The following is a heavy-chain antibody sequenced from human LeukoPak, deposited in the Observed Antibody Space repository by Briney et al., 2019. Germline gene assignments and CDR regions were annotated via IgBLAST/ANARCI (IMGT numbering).Heavy chain of an antibody. J-gene: IGHJ4*02. CDR2: IYYSGST. Sequence: SETLSLTCAVSGGSFNSGTNYWAWISQPPGKGLEWIGSIYYSGSTYYNPSLKSRVTISVDTSKNQFSLKLSSVTAADTAVYYCARLWLQTIFDYWGQGTLVTVSS. CDR3: ARLWLQTIFDY. CDR1: GGSFNSGTNY. V-gene: IGHV4-39*01. D-gene: IGHD5-24*01.